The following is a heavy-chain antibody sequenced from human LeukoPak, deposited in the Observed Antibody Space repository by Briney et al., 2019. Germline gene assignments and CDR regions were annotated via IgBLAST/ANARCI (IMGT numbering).Heavy chain of an antibody. CDR2: ISYTGTT. CDR3: AREGPHGSGIYYNPLDY. J-gene: IGHJ4*02. Sequence: SETLSLTCTVSGASISGSGYSWGWIRQPPGKGLEWIGSISYTGTTYYNPSLKSRVTISLDTSKNQFSLKLISVTAADTALYYCAREGPHGSGIYYNPLDYWGQGALVIVSS. V-gene: IGHV4-39*02. CDR1: GASISGSGYS. D-gene: IGHD3-10*01.